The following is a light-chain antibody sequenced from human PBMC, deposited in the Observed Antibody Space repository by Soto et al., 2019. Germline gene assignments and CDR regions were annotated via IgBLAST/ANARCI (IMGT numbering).Light chain of an antibody. J-gene: IGKJ4*01. CDR3: QQRSSWRVT. CDR1: QSVSTF. Sequence: EIVLTQFPATLSLSPGERATLSCRASQSVSTFLAWYQHKPGQAPRLVVYDASKRATGIPARFSGSGSGTDFTLTTSSLEPEDFAVYYCQQRSSWRVTFGGGTKVEIK. CDR2: DAS. V-gene: IGKV3-11*01.